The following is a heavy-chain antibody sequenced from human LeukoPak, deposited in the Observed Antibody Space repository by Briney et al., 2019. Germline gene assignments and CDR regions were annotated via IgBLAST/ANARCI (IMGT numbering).Heavy chain of an antibody. CDR1: ELTFASYA. V-gene: IGHV3-23*01. CDR2: ISGSGGT. Sequence: GGSLRLSCTASELTFASYAMSWVRQAPRKGLEWVSDISGSGGTYYADSVKGRFTISRDNSKNTLYLQMNSLRAEDTAVYYCAKESSGAFDIWGQGTMVTVSS. CDR3: AKESSGAFDI. J-gene: IGHJ3*02.